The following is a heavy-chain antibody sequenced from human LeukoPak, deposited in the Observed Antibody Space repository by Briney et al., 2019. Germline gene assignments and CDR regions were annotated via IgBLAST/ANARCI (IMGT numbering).Heavy chain of an antibody. Sequence: TTSETLSLTCTVSGVSISSGGYYWRWLRQHPGKGLEWIGYIYYSGSTYYNPSLKSRVTISVDTSKNQFSLKLSSVTAADTAVYYCARAQESGPIFGVAPFDYWGQGTLVTVSS. CDR1: GVSISSGGYY. CDR2: IYYSGST. V-gene: IGHV4-31*03. J-gene: IGHJ4*02. CDR3: ARAQESGPIFGVAPFDY. D-gene: IGHD3-3*01.